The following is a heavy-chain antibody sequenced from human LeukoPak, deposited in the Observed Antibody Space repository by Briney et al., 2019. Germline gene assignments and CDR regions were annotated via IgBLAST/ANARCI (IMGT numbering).Heavy chain of an antibody. CDR1: GFTFSSYG. CDR2: IRHDGSYK. Sequence: GGSLRLSCAASGFTFSSYGMHWVRQAPGKGLEWVAFIRHDGSYKYYADSVKGRFTISRDDSKNTLYLQMNSLRAEDTAMYYCAKVSITALDYWGQGALVTVSS. V-gene: IGHV3-30*02. D-gene: IGHD1-20*01. CDR3: AKVSITALDY. J-gene: IGHJ4*02.